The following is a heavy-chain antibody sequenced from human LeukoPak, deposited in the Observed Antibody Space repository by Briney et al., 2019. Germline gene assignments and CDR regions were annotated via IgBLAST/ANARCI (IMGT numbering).Heavy chain of an antibody. J-gene: IGHJ4*02. CDR1: GGTFSSYT. CDR3: ATPPTGTTTTGEYYFDS. D-gene: IGHD1-1*01. V-gene: IGHV1-69*01. Sequence: ASVKVSCKASGGTFSSYTIAWVRQAPGQGLEWLGGIIPFFGSANYAQKFQGRVTITADEYTSTAYMELSSLRSEDTAVYYCATPPTGTTTTGEYYFDSWGQGTLVTVSS. CDR2: IIPFFGSA.